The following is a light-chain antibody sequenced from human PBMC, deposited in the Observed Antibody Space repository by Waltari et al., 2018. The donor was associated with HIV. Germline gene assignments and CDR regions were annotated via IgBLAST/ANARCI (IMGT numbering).Light chain of an antibody. J-gene: IGLJ2*01. CDR1: DSNIGRHY. CDR3: AVWDDSLTGVI. V-gene: IGLV1-47*01. CDR2: RDN. Sequence: QSVLTQPPSASGTPGQRVSIPCPGSDSNIGRHYAEWYQQVAGTAPKLLIYRDNKRPSGVSDRFSGSKSGSSASLAISGLRSEDEAAYFCAVWDDSLTGVIFGGKTKLTVL.